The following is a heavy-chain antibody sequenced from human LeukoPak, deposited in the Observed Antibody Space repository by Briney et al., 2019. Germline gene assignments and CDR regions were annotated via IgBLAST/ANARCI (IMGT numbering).Heavy chain of an antibody. Sequence: PSETLSLTCTVSGGSISNYYWSWIRQPPGKGLEWIGRIYTSGSTNYKPSLKSRVTISVDKSKNQFSLKVSSVTAADTAVYYCARVGPDFVSYYYYMDVWGKGTTVTVSS. CDR2: IYTSGST. J-gene: IGHJ6*03. V-gene: IGHV4-4*07. D-gene: IGHD3-3*01. CDR3: ARVGPDFVSYYYYMDV. CDR1: GGSISNYY.